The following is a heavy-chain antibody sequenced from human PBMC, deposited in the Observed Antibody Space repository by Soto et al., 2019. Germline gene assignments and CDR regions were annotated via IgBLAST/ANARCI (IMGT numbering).Heavy chain of an antibody. V-gene: IGHV4-34*01. D-gene: IGHD6-19*01. CDR2: INHSGST. CDR1: GGSFSGYY. Sequence: QVQLQQWGAGLLKPSETLSLTCAVYGGSFSGYYWSWIRQPPGKGLEWIGEINHSGSTNYNPSLKSRVTISVDTSKNQFSLKLSSVTAADTAVYYCARRRAGAYSSGWYGVGWFDPWGQGTLVTVSS. CDR3: ARRRAGAYSSGWYGVGWFDP. J-gene: IGHJ5*02.